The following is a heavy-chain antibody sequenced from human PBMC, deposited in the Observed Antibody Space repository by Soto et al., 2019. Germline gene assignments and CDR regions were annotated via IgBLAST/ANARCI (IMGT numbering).Heavy chain of an antibody. Sequence: GGSLILSCGASGFTFSSYSMNWVRQAPGKGLEWVSSISSSSSYIYYADSVKGRFTISRDNAKNSLYLQMNSLRAEDTAVYYCARGPYSYRPFDYWGQGTLVTVS. D-gene: IGHD5-18*01. CDR2: ISSSSSYI. J-gene: IGHJ4*02. CDR1: GFTFSSYS. V-gene: IGHV3-21*01. CDR3: ARGPYSYRPFDY.